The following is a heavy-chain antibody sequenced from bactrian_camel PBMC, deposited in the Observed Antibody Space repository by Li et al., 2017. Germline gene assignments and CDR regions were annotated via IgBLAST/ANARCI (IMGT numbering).Heavy chain of an antibody. CDR2: IYGDGTRI. D-gene: IGHD2*01. Sequence: VQLVESGGGSVQAGGSLRLSCGGSGPAIRSDYVGWFRQFPGSGREGLAVIYGDGTRINYRASVKGRFTISQDNAKNTVYLQMNSLKPEDTAMYYCAARGPYCYTKLSVRDFTYWGQGTQVTVS. V-gene: IGHV3S40*01. J-gene: IGHJ6*01. CDR1: GPAIRSDY. CDR3: AARGPYCYTKLSVRDFTY.